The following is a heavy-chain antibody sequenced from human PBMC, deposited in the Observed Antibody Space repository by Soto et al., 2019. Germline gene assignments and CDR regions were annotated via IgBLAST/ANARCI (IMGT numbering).Heavy chain of an antibody. V-gene: IGHV3-7*01. CDR3: ATTYYDFWSGYYLST. Sequence: EVQLVESGGGLVQPGGSLRLSCAASGFTFSSYWMSWVRQAPWKGLEWVANIKQDGSEKYYVDSVKGRFTISRDNAKNSLYLQMNSLRAEDTAVYYCATTYYDFWSGYYLSTWGQGTLVTVSS. J-gene: IGHJ5*02. D-gene: IGHD3-3*01. CDR1: GFTFSSYW. CDR2: IKQDGSEK.